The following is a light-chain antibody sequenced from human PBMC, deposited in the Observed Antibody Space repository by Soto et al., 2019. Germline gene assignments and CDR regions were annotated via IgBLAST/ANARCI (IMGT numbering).Light chain of an antibody. V-gene: IGKV1-39*01. Sequence: IEMNQSPSALSGSVGGGVTSSCRGSQSTRRXLNWYQQKPGKAPKLLIASASSLPRGGPSRLSGSGSGTEFTLPISSLQPYYFATYYCQHYNSYPEAFGQGTKVDI. CDR1: QSTRRX. CDR2: SAS. CDR3: QHYNSYPEA. J-gene: IGKJ1*01.